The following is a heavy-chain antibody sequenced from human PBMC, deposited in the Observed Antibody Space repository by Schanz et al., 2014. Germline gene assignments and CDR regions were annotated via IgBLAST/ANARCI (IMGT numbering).Heavy chain of an antibody. CDR3: ARPSDSSWYMDV. CDR2: ISSSSSYI. CDR1: GFTFSNYG. J-gene: IGHJ6*03. Sequence: VQLVESGGGVVQPGRSLRLSCAASGFTFSNYGLVWVRQAPGKGLEWVSSISSSSSYISYADSVKGRFTISRDNAKNSLYLQMNSLRAEDTAVYYCARPSDSSWYMDVWGKGTTVTVSS. V-gene: IGHV3-21*01. D-gene: IGHD2-21*02.